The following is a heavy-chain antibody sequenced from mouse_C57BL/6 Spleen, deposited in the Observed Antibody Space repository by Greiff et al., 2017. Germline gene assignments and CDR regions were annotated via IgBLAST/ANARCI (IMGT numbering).Heavy chain of an antibody. Sequence: EVQLVESGGGLVQPGGSLKLSCAASGFTFSDYYMYWVRQTPEKRLEWVAYISNGGGSTYYPDTVKGRFTISRDNAKNTLYLQMSRLKSEDTAMYYCAREDYGSSPLFAYWGQGTLVTVSA. CDR2: ISNGGGST. D-gene: IGHD1-1*01. J-gene: IGHJ3*01. V-gene: IGHV5-12*01. CDR1: GFTFSDYY. CDR3: AREDYGSSPLFAY.